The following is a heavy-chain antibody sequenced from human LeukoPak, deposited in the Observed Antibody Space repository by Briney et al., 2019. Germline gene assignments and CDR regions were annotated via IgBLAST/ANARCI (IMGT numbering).Heavy chain of an antibody. D-gene: IGHD3-22*01. J-gene: IGHJ4*02. Sequence: ASVKVSCKASGYTFTSYAITWVRQAPGQGLEWMGWMSASKGKTNYAQKLQGRGTMTPDTSTTTAYMELRSLRSDDTAVYYCARVRLDNTMNFDYWGQGTLVTVSS. CDR3: ARVRLDNTMNFDY. CDR1: GYTFTSYA. V-gene: IGHV1-18*01. CDR2: MSASKGKT.